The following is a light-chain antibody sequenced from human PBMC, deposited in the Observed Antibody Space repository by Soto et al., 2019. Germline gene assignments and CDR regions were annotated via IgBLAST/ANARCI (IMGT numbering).Light chain of an antibody. V-gene: IGKV3-20*01. CDR3: QHYDSSPYT. Sequence: EIVLTQSPGTLSLSPGERVTLSCRASQSISSSYLAWYQQKSGQAPRLLIYGASSRATGIPDRFSGNGSGTDFTLTISRLEPEDFAVYYCQHYDSSPYTFGQGTKLEIK. CDR2: GAS. CDR1: QSISSSY. J-gene: IGKJ2*01.